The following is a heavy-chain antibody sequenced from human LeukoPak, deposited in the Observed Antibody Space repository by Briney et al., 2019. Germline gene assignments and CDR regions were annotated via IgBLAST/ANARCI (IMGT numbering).Heavy chain of an antibody. CDR3: AKDSGDGYNSVYFDY. CDR2: ISWNSGSI. V-gene: IGHV3-9*03. Sequence: GGSLRLSCAASGFTFDDYAMHWVRHAPGKGLEWVSGISWNSGSIGYADSVKGRFTISRDNAKNSLYLQMNSLRAEDMALYYCAKDSGDGYNSVYFDYWGQGTLVTVSS. D-gene: IGHD5-24*01. CDR1: GFTFDDYA. J-gene: IGHJ4*02.